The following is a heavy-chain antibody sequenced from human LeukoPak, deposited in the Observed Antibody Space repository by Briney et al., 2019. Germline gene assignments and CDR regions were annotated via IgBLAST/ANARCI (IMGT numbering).Heavy chain of an antibody. D-gene: IGHD3-10*01. CDR1: GGSISSSSYY. Sequence: SETLSLTCTVSGGSISSSSYYWGWIRQPPGKGLEWIGSIYYSGSTYYNPSLKSRVTISVDTSKNQFSLKLSSVTAADTAVHYCARTTADYYYGSGSYQYYFDYWGQGTLVTVSS. CDR2: IYYSGST. CDR3: ARTTADYYYGSGSYQYYFDY. V-gene: IGHV4-39*01. J-gene: IGHJ4*02.